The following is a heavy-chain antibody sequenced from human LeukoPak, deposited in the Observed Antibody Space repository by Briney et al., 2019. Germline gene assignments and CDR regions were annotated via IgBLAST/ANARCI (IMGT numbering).Heavy chain of an antibody. CDR1: GYSFTSYW. Sequence: GESLKISCKGSGYSFTSYWIGWVRQMPGKGLEWKGIISPGDSDTRYSPSFQGQVTISADKSISTAYLQWSSLKASDTAMYYCARREYYYDSSGYPLDYWGQGTLVTVSS. J-gene: IGHJ4*02. D-gene: IGHD3-22*01. CDR2: ISPGDSDT. V-gene: IGHV5-51*01. CDR3: ARREYYYDSSGYPLDY.